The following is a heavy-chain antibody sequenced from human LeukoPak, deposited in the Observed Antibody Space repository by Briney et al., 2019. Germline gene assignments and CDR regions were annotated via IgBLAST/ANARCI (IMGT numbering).Heavy chain of an antibody. CDR2: IIPIFGTA. D-gene: IGHD5-18*01. CDR1: GGTFSSYA. CDR3: ARVNDTAMDYFDY. J-gene: IGHJ4*02. V-gene: IGHV1-69*01. Sequence: VASVKVSCKASGGTFSSYAISWVRQAPGQGLEWMGGIIPIFGTANYAQKFQGRVTITADESTSTAYMELSSLRSEDTAVNYCARVNDTAMDYFDYWGQGTLVTVSS.